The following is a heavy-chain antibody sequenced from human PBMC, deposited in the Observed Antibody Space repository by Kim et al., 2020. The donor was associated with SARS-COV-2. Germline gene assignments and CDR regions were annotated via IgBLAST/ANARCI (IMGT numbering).Heavy chain of an antibody. J-gene: IGHJ5*02. V-gene: IGHV1-24*01. CDR3: ATGRVRGKNNWFDP. Sequence: YAKKFQGRVTMTEDTSTDTAYMELSSLRSEDTAVYYCATGRVRGKNNWFDPWGQGTLVTVSS. D-gene: IGHD3-10*01.